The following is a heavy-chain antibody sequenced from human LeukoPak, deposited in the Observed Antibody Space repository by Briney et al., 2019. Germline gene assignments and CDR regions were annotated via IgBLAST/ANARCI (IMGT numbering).Heavy chain of an antibody. V-gene: IGHV4-30-4*08. Sequence: SQTLSLTCTVSGGSISSGDYYWSWIRQPPGKGLEWIGYIYYSGSTNYNPSLKSRVTISVDTSKNQFSLKLSSVTAADTAVYYCARGLLPYYYDSSGRNPAPFDYWGQGTLVTVSS. CDR1: GGSISSGDYY. J-gene: IGHJ4*02. D-gene: IGHD3-22*01. CDR3: ARGLLPYYYDSSGRNPAPFDY. CDR2: IYYSGST.